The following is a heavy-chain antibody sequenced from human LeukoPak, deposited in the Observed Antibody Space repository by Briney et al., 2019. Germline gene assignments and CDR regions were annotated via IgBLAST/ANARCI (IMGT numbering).Heavy chain of an antibody. V-gene: IGHV3-15*01. Sequence: GGSLRLSCAASGFTFSNAWMSWVRQAPGKGLEWVGRIKSKTDGGTTDYAAPVKGRFTISRDDSKNTLYLQMNSLRAEDTAVYYCAKDHHDFWRDFDYWGQGTLVTVSS. CDR3: AKDHHDFWRDFDY. D-gene: IGHD3-3*01. CDR2: IKSKTDGGTT. J-gene: IGHJ4*02. CDR1: GFTFSNAW.